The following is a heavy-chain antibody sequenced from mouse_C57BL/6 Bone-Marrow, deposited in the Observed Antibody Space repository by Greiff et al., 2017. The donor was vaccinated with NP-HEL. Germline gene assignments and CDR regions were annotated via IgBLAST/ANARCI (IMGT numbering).Heavy chain of an antibody. CDR2: INPSNGGT. D-gene: IGHD2-1*01. Sequence: VQLQQPGTELVKPGASVKLSCKASGYTFTSYWMHWVTQRPGQGLEWIGNINPSNGGTNYNEKLKSQATLTVDKSSSNAYMQLSSLTSEDSAVYYCARGGGNSAWFAYWGQGTLVTVSA. J-gene: IGHJ3*01. CDR1: GYTFTSYW. CDR3: ARGGGNSAWFAY. V-gene: IGHV1-53*01.